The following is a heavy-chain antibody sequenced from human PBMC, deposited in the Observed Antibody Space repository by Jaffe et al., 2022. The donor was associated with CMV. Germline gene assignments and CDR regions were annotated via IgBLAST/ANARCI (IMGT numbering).Heavy chain of an antibody. Sequence: EVQLVQSGAELKKPGESLKISCEASGYSFSKYWIGWVRQTPGKGLEWIGIIFADDSDTRYSPSFEGRVTMSVDKSISTAYLHWTSLKASDAAMYFCARPRQSYSGYWSRAGPRTGLDALDIWGQGTMVTVSS. J-gene: IGHJ3*02. D-gene: IGHD3-10*01. CDR2: IFADDSDT. V-gene: IGHV5-51*01. CDR1: GYSFSKYW. CDR3: ARPRQSYSGYWSRAGPRTGLDALDI.